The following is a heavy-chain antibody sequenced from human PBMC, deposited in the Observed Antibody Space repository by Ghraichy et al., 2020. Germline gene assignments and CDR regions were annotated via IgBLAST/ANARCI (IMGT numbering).Heavy chain of an antibody. CDR2: IKQDGSEK. CDR1: GFTFSSYW. Sequence: GGSLRLSCAASGFTFSSYWMSWVRQAPGKGLEWVANIKQDGSEKYYVDSVKGRFTISRDNAKNSLYLQMNSLRAEDTAVYYCAILARYDFWSGYYYYYYYMDVWGKGPTVTVSS. J-gene: IGHJ6*03. V-gene: IGHV3-7*01. CDR3: AILARYDFWSGYYYYYYYMDV. D-gene: IGHD3-3*01.